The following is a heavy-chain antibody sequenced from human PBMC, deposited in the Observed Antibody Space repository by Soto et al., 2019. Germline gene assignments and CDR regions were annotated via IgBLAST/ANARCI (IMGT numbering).Heavy chain of an antibody. D-gene: IGHD3-16*01. CDR3: ARGGSNDFCGLLDL. CDR2: VNGDGSST. V-gene: IGHV3-74*01. CDR1: GFSLSKYW. J-gene: IGHJ5*02. Sequence: EVQLVESGGASVQPGGSLRLSCAASGFSLSKYWMHWVRQAPGKGLEWVSRVNGDGSSTTYADSVSGRFIISRDNAKNAVFLQMSSLRADETARYYCARGGSNDFCGLLDLWGQGTQVIVSS.